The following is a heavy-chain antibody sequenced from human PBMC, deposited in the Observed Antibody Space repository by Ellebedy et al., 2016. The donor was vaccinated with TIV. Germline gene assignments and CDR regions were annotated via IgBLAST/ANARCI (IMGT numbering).Heavy chain of an antibody. CDR3: AKSDCDSTGCRLLPH. D-gene: IGHD2/OR15-2a*01. CDR1: GSTFSRYT. J-gene: IGHJ1*01. Sequence: GGSLRLSXAASGSTFSRYTMHWVRQAPGKGLEWLAVISYDGSNDYYADSVKGRFTISRDNSENTLYLQMTSLRPDDTAVYFCAKSDCDSTGCRLLPHWGQGTLVTVSS. V-gene: IGHV3-30-3*02. CDR2: ISYDGSND.